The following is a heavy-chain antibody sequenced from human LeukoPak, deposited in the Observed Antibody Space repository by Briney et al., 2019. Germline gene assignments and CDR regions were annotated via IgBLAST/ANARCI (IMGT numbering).Heavy chain of an antibody. CDR3: ARNGGSSWYVGYYYYMDV. D-gene: IGHD6-13*01. CDR2: IKQDGSEK. J-gene: IGHJ6*03. Sequence: GGSLRLSCAASGCTFSSYWMSWVRQAPGKGLEWVANIKQDGSEKYYVDSVKGRFTISRDNAKNSLYLQMNSLRAEDTAVYYCARNGGSSWYVGYYYYMDVWGKGTTVTVSS. CDR1: GCTFSSYW. V-gene: IGHV3-7*01.